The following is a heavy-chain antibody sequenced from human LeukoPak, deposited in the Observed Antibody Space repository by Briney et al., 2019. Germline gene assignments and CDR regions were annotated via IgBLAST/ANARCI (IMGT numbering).Heavy chain of an antibody. D-gene: IGHD3-10*01. CDR3: ARDVAGPGSH. CDR1: GFTFSTYN. CDR2: IKQDGSEK. J-gene: IGHJ4*02. Sequence: PGGSLRLSCAASGFTFSTYNMNWVRQAPGKGLEWVANIKQDGSEKYYVDSVKGRFTISRDNAKNSLYLQMNSLRAEDSAVYYCARDVAGPGSHWGPGTLVTVSS. V-gene: IGHV3-7*01.